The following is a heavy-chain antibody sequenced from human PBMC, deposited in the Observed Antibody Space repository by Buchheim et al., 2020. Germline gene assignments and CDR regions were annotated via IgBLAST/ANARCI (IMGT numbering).Heavy chain of an antibody. CDR2: INGHGDNT. V-gene: IGHV3-23*01. CDR1: GFTFTSYL. Sequence: EVGLLESGGSLAQPGGSLILSCAASGFTFTSYLMMWVRQGPGKGLECVSTINGHGDNTYYADSVKGRFIISRDTSRNTIYLRMDSLRVEDTAIYYCAKVGSSAYFFESWGRGTL. CDR3: AKVGSSAYFFES. J-gene: IGHJ4*02.